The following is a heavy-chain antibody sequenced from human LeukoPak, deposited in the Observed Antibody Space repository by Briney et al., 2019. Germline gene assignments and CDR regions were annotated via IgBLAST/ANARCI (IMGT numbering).Heavy chain of an antibody. Sequence: PGGSLRLSCAASGFTFSSYWMSWVRQAPGKGLEWVANIKQDGSEKYYVDSVKGRFTISRDNAKNSLFLQMNSLRAEDTAVYYCARKPVYQNFDYWGQGTLVTVSS. J-gene: IGHJ4*02. CDR3: ARKPVYQNFDY. CDR1: GFTFSSYW. CDR2: IKQDGSEK. D-gene: IGHD2-2*01. V-gene: IGHV3-7*01.